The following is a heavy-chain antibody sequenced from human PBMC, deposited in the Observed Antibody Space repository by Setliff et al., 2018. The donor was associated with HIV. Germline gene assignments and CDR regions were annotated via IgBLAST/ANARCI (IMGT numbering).Heavy chain of an antibody. CDR3: AIEEYYGSGSYLDV. V-gene: IGHV3-15*01. J-gene: IGHJ6*02. D-gene: IGHD3-10*01. CDR2: IKSKTDGATT. Sequence: GGSLRLSCAASGFTFTNTWMSWVRQAPGKGLEWIGHIKSKTDGATTDYAAPVKGRFTILRDDSNNTLYLQMNSLKTEDTAMYYCAIEEYYGSGSYLDVWGQGTTVTVSS. CDR1: GFTFTNTW.